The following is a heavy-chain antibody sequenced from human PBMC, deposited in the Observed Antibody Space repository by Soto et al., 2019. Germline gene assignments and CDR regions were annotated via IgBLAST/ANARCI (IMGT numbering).Heavy chain of an antibody. CDR3: TTDPYYYDSSGPLYYYYGMDV. CDR1: AFSFNNPS. Sequence: LSCAPSAFSFNNPSMSWVPQAPGEGLEWVGRIKSKTDGGTTDYAAPVKGRFTISRDDSKNTLYLQMNSLKTEDTAVYYCTTDPYYYDSSGPLYYYYGMDVWGQGTTVTVSS. V-gene: IGHV3-15*01. J-gene: IGHJ6*01. D-gene: IGHD3-22*01. CDR2: IKSKTDGGTT.